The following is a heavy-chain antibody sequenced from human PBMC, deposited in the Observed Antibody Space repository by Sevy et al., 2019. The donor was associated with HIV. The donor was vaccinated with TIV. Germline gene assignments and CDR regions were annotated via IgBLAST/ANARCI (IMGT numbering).Heavy chain of an antibody. V-gene: IGHV1-58*01. CDR2: IVVGRGNT. Sequence: ASVKVSCKASGFTFTSSAVQWVRQARGQRLEWIGWIVVGRGNTNYAQKFQERVTITRDMSTSTAYMELSSLRSEDTAVYYCAAARTWSGYYRGGYYFHGMDLWGQGTTVTVSS. CDR1: GFTFTSSA. D-gene: IGHD3-3*01. J-gene: IGHJ6*02. CDR3: AAARTWSGYYRGGYYFHGMDL.